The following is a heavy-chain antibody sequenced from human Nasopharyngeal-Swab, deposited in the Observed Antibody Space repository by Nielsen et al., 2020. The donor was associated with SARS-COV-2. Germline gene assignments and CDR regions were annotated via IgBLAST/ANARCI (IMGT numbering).Heavy chain of an antibody. CDR2: IYYSGST. V-gene: IGHV4-59*08. Sequence: SETLSLTCTVSGGSISSYYWSWIRQPPGKGLEWIGYIYYSGSTNYNPSLKSRVTISVDTSKNQFSLELSSVTAADTAVYYCARQDYVRAFDIWGQGTMVTVSS. J-gene: IGHJ3*02. CDR1: GGSISSYY. D-gene: IGHD3-10*02. CDR3: ARQDYVRAFDI.